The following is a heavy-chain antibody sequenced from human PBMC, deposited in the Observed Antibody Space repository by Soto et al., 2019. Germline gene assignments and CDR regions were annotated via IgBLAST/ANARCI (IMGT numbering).Heavy chain of an antibody. Sequence: QVQLVQSGAEVKKPGSSVKVSCKASGGTFSSYAISWVRQAPGQGLEWMGGIIPIFGTANYAQKFQGRVTITEDKSPSTAYMELSSLRSEDTAVYYCARGDSSGYHGPYGMDVWGQGTTVTVSS. CDR3: ARGDSSGYHGPYGMDV. J-gene: IGHJ6*02. CDR2: IIPIFGTA. D-gene: IGHD3-22*01. CDR1: GGTFSSYA. V-gene: IGHV1-69*06.